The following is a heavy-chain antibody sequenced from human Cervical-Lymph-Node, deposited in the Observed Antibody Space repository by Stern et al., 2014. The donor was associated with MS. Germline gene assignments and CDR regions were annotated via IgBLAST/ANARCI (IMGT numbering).Heavy chain of an antibody. CDR1: GYTFTSYY. Sequence: QIQLVQSGAEVKQPGASVRVSCEASGYTFTSYYMHWARQAPEQGLEWVGIINPSGGSTSYAQKFQGRVTMTRDPSTSTVYMELSSLRSEDTAVYYCAREVAGHRLGMMDVWGQGTTVTVSS. CDR3: AREVAGHRLGMMDV. J-gene: IGHJ6*02. CDR2: INPSGGST. D-gene: IGHD6-19*01. V-gene: IGHV1-46*01.